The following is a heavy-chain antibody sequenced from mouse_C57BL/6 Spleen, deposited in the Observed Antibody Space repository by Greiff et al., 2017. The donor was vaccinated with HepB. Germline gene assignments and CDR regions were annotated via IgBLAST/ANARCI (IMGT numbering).Heavy chain of an antibody. Sequence: EVQLVESGPELVKPGASVKISCKASGYSFTGYYMNWVKQSPEKSLEWIGEINPSTGGTTYNQKFKAKATLTVDKSSSTAYMQLKSLTSEDSAVYYCARYDYYGRNMDYWGQGTSVTVSS. CDR2: INPSTGGT. CDR3: ARYDYYGRNMDY. J-gene: IGHJ4*01. D-gene: IGHD1-1*01. CDR1: GYSFTGYY. V-gene: IGHV1-42*01.